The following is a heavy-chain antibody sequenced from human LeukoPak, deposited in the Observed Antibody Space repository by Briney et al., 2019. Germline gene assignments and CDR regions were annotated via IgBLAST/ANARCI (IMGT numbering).Heavy chain of an antibody. V-gene: IGHV1-2*02. D-gene: IGHD4-17*01. Sequence: ASVKVSCKASGYTFTSYDINWVRQATGQGLEWMGWINPNNGNTIFAQKFQGRVTMTRDTSINTAYMELTGLRSDDTAVYYCARDRSYGDYDAFDIWGQGTMVTVSS. CDR2: INPNNGNT. CDR3: ARDRSYGDYDAFDI. CDR1: GYTFTSYD. J-gene: IGHJ3*02.